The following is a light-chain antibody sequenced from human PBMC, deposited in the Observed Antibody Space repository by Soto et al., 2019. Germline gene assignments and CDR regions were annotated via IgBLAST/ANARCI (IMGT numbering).Light chain of an antibody. V-gene: IGLV2-8*01. J-gene: IGLJ1*01. CDR2: EVT. CDR3: SSYAGSNNLV. Sequence: QSALTQPPSASGSPGQSVTISCTGTNSDVGSYNYVSWYQQHPGKAPKLMIYEVTKRPSGVPDRFSGSKSGNTASLTVSGLQAEAEADYYCSSYAGSNNLVFGTGTKVTVL. CDR1: NSDVGSYNY.